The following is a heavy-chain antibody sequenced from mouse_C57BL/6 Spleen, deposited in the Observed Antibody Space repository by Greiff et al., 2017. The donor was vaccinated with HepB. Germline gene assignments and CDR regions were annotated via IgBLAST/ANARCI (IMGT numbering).Heavy chain of an antibody. CDR3: AREGLGFWFAY. V-gene: IGHV3-6*01. Sequence: EVQLQQSGPGLVKPSQSLSLTCSVTGYSITSGYYWNWIRQFPGNKLEWMGYISYDGSNNYNPSLKNRISITRDTSKNQFFLKLNSVTTEDTATYYCAREGLGFWFAYWGQGTLVTVSA. D-gene: IGHD3-3*01. J-gene: IGHJ3*01. CDR2: ISYDGSN. CDR1: GYSITSGYY.